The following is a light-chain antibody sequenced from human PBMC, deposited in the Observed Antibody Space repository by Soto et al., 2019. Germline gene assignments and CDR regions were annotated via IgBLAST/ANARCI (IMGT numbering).Light chain of an antibody. V-gene: IGKV3-15*01. J-gene: IGKJ2*01. CDR1: QSVSSN. Sequence: EIVMTQSPATLSVSPGERATLSCRASQSVSSNLAWYQQKPGQAPRLLIYGASTRATGIPARFSGSGSGTEFTLTISSLQSEDFAVYYCQQYNNWPPENTFGQGTKLGSN. CDR2: GAS. CDR3: QQYNNWPPENT.